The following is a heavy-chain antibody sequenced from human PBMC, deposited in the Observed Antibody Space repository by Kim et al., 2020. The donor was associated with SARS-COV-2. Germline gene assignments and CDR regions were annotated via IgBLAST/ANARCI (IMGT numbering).Heavy chain of an antibody. J-gene: IGHJ4*02. CDR3: ARPYSSSWYNPFDY. V-gene: IGHV3-21*01. Sequence: ADSVKDRFTLTRDNAKNSLYLQMNILRAEDTAVYYCARPYSSSWYNPFDYWGQGTLVTVSS. D-gene: IGHD6-13*01.